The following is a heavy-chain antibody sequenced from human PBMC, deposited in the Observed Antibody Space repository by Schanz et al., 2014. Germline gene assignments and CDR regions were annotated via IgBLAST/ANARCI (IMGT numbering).Heavy chain of an antibody. CDR1: GLTFSSYS. Sequence: EVQLVESGGGLVKPGGSLRLSCEASGLTFSSYSMNWVRQAPGKGLEWVSSISSSSSYIYYADSVKGRFTISRDNSKNSPYLQMNSLSAEYPSVYFCARVNTRIATRSTPSLRTSYYYAMDVWGQGTPVSVSS. D-gene: IGHD2-2*01. J-gene: IGHJ6*02. CDR3: ARVNTRIATRSTPSLRTSYYYAMDV. V-gene: IGHV3-21*01. CDR2: ISSSSSYI.